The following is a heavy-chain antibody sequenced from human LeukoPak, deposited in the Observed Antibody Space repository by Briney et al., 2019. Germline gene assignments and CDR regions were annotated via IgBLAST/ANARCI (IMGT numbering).Heavy chain of an antibody. CDR2: INSSGGST. CDR3: ARDGAEGAENLQFDY. D-gene: IGHD1-26*01. J-gene: IGHJ4*02. Sequence: ASVQVSCKASGYTFTSYYMHWVRPAPGQGLEWMGIINSSGGSTSYAQKFQGRVTMTRDMSTSTVYMELSSLRSEDTAVYYCARDGAEGAENLQFDYWGQGTLVTVSS. CDR1: GYTFTSYY. V-gene: IGHV1-46*01.